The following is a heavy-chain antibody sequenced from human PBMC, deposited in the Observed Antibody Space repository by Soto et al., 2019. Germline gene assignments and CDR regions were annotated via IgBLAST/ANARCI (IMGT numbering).Heavy chain of an antibody. CDR2: ISAYTGNT. Sequence: QVLLVQSGAEVKKPGASVKVSCKTSGFTFRNYGFNWVRQAPGQGLEWMGWISAYTGNTNYAQNFQGRVTLTTDTSTTTAYMELRGLRSVGTAVYYCARDMMLEPDYASPHWGQGTLVTVSS. V-gene: IGHV1-18*01. CDR3: ARDMMLEPDYASPH. D-gene: IGHD3-16*01. J-gene: IGHJ4*02. CDR1: GFTFRNYG.